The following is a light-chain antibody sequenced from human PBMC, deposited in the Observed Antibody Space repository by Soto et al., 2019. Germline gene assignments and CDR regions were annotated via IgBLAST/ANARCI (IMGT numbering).Light chain of an antibody. CDR2: DAS. CDR3: QQYDTYPWT. V-gene: IGKV1-5*01. CDR1: QSISSY. J-gene: IGKJ1*01. Sequence: DIQMTQSPSSLSASVGDRVTITCRASQSISSYLNWYQQKPGKAPKLLIYDASTLQSGVPSRFSGSGSGTEFTLTISSLEPDAFVTYYCQQYDTYPWTFGQGTKVDIK.